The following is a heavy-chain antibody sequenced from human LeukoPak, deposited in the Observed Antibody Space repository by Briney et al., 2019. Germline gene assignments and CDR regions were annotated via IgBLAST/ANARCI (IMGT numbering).Heavy chain of an antibody. Sequence: GESLQISCQASGYSFTSYWIGWVRQMPGKGLEWMGIIYPGDSDTRYSPSFQGQVTISADKSISTAYLQWSSLKASDSAMYYCARQLSSWAIDYWGQGTLVTVSS. CDR2: IYPGDSDT. D-gene: IGHD6-13*01. CDR3: ARQLSSWAIDY. J-gene: IGHJ4*02. CDR1: GYSFTSYW. V-gene: IGHV5-51*01.